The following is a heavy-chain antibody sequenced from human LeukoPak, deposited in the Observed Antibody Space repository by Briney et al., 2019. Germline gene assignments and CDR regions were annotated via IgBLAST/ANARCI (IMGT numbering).Heavy chain of an antibody. CDR2: INHSGST. Sequence: PSETLSLTCAVYGGFFSGYYWSWIRQPPGKGLEWIGEINHSGSTNYNPSLKSRVTISVDTSKNQFSLKLSSVTAADTAVYYCARGPHCSSTSCPVWFDPWGQGTLVTVSS. CDR1: GGFFSGYY. J-gene: IGHJ5*02. CDR3: ARGPHCSSTSCPVWFDP. D-gene: IGHD2-2*01. V-gene: IGHV4-34*01.